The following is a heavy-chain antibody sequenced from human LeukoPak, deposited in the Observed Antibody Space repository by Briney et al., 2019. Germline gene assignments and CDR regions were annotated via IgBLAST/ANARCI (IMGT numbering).Heavy chain of an antibody. J-gene: IGHJ4*02. Sequence: ASVKVSCKASGDIFNTYSINWFRQAPGQGLEWMGKIIPIFDIANYAQSFQDRVTITADKSTSIAYMELRSLRSDDTAVYYCARASMVRGVIIVYYFDYWGQGTLVTVSS. CDR2: IIPIFDIA. D-gene: IGHD3-10*01. V-gene: IGHV1-69*04. CDR3: ARASMVRGVIIVYYFDY. CDR1: GDIFNTYS.